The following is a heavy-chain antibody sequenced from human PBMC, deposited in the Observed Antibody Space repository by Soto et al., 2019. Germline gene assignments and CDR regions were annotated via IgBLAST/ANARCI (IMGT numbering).Heavy chain of an antibody. V-gene: IGHV1-2*02. Sequence: ASVKVSCKASGYTFTGYYMHWVRQAPGQGLEWMGWINPNSGGTNYAQKFQGRVTMTRDTSISTAYMELSRLRSDDTAVYYCAREVVPILEYFDYGMDVWGQWTTVAVCS. CDR3: AREVVPILEYFDYGMDV. J-gene: IGHJ6*02. D-gene: IGHD1-1*01. CDR1: GYTFTGYY. CDR2: INPNSGGT.